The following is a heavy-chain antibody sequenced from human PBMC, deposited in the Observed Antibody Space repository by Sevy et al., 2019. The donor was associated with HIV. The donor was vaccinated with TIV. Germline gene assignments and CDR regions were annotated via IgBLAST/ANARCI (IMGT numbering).Heavy chain of an antibody. V-gene: IGHV3-23*01. Sequence: GGSLRLSCAASGFTFSSYAMSWVRQAPGKGLEWVSAISGSGGSTYYADSVKGRFTISRDNSKSTLYLQMNSLRAEDTAVYYCAKDRSLRFLEWLLYGWGQGTLVTVSS. D-gene: IGHD3-3*01. J-gene: IGHJ4*02. CDR3: AKDRSLRFLEWLLYG. CDR2: ISGSGGST. CDR1: GFTFSSYA.